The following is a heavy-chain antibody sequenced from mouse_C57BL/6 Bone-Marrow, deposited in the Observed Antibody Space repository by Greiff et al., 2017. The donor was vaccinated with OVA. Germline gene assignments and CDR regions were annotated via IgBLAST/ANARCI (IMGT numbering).Heavy chain of an antibody. D-gene: IGHD1-1*01. CDR3: ASLYYYGSSYGWYFDV. CDR2: IYPGSGNT. V-gene: IGHV1-76*01. CDR1: GYTFTDYY. J-gene: IGHJ1*03. Sequence: QVQLQQSGAELVRPGASVKLSCKASGYTFTDYYINWVKQRPGQGLEWIARIYPGSGNTYYNEKFKGKATLTAEKSSSTAYMQLSSLTSEDSAVYFCASLYYYGSSYGWYFDVWGTGTTVTVSS.